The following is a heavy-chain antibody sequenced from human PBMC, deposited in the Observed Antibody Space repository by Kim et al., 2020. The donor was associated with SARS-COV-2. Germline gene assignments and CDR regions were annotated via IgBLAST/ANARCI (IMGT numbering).Heavy chain of an antibody. Sequence: SETLSLTCTVSGGSISSSSYYWGWIRQPPGKGLEWIGSIYYSGSTYYNPSLKSRVTISVDTSKNQFSLKLSSVTAADTAVYYCARGGLLWFGENEVLDAFDIWGQGTMVTVSS. CDR3: ARGGLLWFGENEVLDAFDI. CDR1: GGSISSSSYY. D-gene: IGHD3-10*01. V-gene: IGHV4-39*07. CDR2: IYYSGST. J-gene: IGHJ3*02.